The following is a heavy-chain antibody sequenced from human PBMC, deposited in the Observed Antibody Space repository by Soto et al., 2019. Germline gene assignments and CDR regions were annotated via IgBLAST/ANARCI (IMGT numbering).Heavy chain of an antibody. V-gene: IGHV4-61*01. Sequence: QVQLQESGPGLVKPSETLALDCAVSGASVTSPIFYWSWSRQPPGKGLEWIGYKYHSASTNYNPSLQSRVTISTNTSDNRFSLKLASVTAAATAVYFCARVVYDAFDVWGQGTLVSVSS. CDR3: ARVVYDAFDV. CDR2: KYHSAST. CDR1: GASVTSPIFY. J-gene: IGHJ3*01. D-gene: IGHD6-6*01.